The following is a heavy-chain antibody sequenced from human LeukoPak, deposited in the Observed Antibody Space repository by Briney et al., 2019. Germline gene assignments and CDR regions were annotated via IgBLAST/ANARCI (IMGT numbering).Heavy chain of an antibody. Sequence: SQTLSLTCAVSGDSVSSNSAAWHWIRQSPSRGLEWLGRTYYKSKWYNDYALSVKSRITINTDTSESQFSLKLSSVTAADTAVYYCACLTTADAFDIWGQGTMVTVSS. CDR2: TYYKSKWYN. V-gene: IGHV6-1*01. J-gene: IGHJ3*02. CDR1: GDSVSSNSAA. CDR3: ACLTTADAFDI. D-gene: IGHD3-22*01.